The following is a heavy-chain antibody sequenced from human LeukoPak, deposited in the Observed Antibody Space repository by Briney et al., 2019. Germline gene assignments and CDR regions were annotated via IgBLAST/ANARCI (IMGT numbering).Heavy chain of an antibody. CDR2: IYYSGST. D-gene: IGHD3-10*01. V-gene: IGHV4-30-4*07. Sequence: SETLSLTCAVSGGSISSGGYSWSWIRQPPGKGLEWIGYIYYSGSTYYNPSLKSRVTISVDTSKNQFSLKLSSVTAADTAVYYCARVTNYYGSGGLDYWGQGTLVTVSS. J-gene: IGHJ4*02. CDR3: ARVTNYYGSGGLDY. CDR1: GGSISSGGYS.